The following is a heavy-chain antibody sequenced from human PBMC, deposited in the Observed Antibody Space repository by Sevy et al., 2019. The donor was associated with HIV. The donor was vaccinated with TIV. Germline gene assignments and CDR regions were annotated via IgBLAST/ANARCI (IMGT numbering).Heavy chain of an antibody. Sequence: GGSLRLSCAASGFIFSRYDMHWVRQATGKGLEWVSSIGTAGDTYYPGAVKGRFTISRENAKKSLYLQMNSLRAGDTAVYYCARGTRYSGSYYLGDDAFDIWGQGTMVTVSS. D-gene: IGHD1-26*01. V-gene: IGHV3-13*01. CDR3: ARGTRYSGSYYLGDDAFDI. J-gene: IGHJ3*02. CDR2: IGTAGDT. CDR1: GFIFSRYD.